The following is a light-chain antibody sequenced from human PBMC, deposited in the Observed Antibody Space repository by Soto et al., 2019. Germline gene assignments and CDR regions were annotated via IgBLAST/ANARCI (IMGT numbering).Light chain of an antibody. Sequence: LTQSASVSGAPGLRGTLSCPGSSANIGAGYNVYWYQQLPGEAPKLLIYGNNNRPSGAPARYSGSKSGASAALSIAGIQAEDEGDYYCKSYDSSMSGYVFGTGTKVTVL. CDR2: GNN. CDR1: SANIGAGYN. CDR3: KSYDSSMSGYV. V-gene: IGLV1-40*01. J-gene: IGLJ1*01.